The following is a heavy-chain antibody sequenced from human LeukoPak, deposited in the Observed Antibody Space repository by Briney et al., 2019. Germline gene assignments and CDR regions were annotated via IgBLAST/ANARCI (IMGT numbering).Heavy chain of an antibody. CDR2: INHSGST. J-gene: IGHJ4*02. CDR1: GGSISSSSYY. D-gene: IGHD6-19*01. Sequence: SSETLSLTCTVSGGSISSSSYYWSWIRQPPGKGLEWIGEINHSGSTNYNPSLKSRVTISVDTSKNQFSLKLSSVTAADTAVYYCARRHSSGWYDFDYWGQGTLVTVSS. V-gene: IGHV4-39*07. CDR3: ARRHSSGWYDFDY.